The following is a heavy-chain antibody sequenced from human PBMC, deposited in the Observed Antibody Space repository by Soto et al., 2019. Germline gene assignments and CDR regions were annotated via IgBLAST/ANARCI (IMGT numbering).Heavy chain of an antibody. D-gene: IGHD4-17*01. CDR2: ISGSGGST. J-gene: IGHJ6*02. CDR1: RFQFSSYA. V-gene: IGHV3-23*01. Sequence: PEGSLRLSCADSRFQFSSYAMSLVRKPPGKGLEWVSAISGSGGSTYYADSVKGRFTISRDNSKNTLYLQMNSLRAEDTAVYYCAKHDYGDLYYYGMDVWGQGTTVTVSS. CDR3: AKHDYGDLYYYGMDV.